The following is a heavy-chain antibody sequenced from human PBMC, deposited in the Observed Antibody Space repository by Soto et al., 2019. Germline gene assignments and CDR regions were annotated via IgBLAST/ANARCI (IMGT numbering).Heavy chain of an antibody. Sequence: SETLSLTCAVSGGSISSSNWWSWVRQPPGKGLEWIGEIYHSGSTNYNPSLKSRLTISVDTSKNQFSLKLSSVTAADTAVYYCARQSPVYKSGWYRWVYFDYWGQGTLVTVSS. CDR2: IYHSGST. D-gene: IGHD6-19*01. CDR1: GGSISSSNW. J-gene: IGHJ4*02. CDR3: ARQSPVYKSGWYRWVYFDY. V-gene: IGHV4-4*02.